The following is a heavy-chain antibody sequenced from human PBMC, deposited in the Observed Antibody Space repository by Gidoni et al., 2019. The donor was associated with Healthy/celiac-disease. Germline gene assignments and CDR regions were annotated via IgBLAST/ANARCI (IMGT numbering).Heavy chain of an antibody. CDR1: GGSISSGSYY. V-gene: IGHV4-61*02. CDR3: AREPIIGERITIFGVVIKDGAHAGANWFDP. J-gene: IGHJ5*02. D-gene: IGHD3-3*01. CDR2: IYTSGST. Sequence: QVQLQESGPGLVKPSQTLSLTCTVSGGSISSGSYYWSWIRQPAGTGLEWIGRIYTSGSTNYNPSLKSRVTISVDTSKNQFSLKLSSVTAADTAVYYCAREPIIGERITIFGVVIKDGAHAGANWFDPWGQGTLVTVSS.